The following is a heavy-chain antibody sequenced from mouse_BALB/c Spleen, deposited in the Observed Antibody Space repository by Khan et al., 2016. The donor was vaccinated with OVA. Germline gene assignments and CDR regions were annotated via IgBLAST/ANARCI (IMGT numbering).Heavy chain of an antibody. Sequence: DVHLVESGGGLVKPGGSLKLSCAPSGFAFSSYDMSWVRQTPEKRLEWVATISGTGIYTYYPDSVKGRFTISRDNARNTLYLQMSSLRSEDTALYYCARPSYYGNPWFTYWGQGTLGTVSA. V-gene: IGHV5-9*02. CDR2: ISGTGIYT. D-gene: IGHD2-10*01. CDR1: GFAFSSYD. CDR3: ARPSYYGNPWFTY. J-gene: IGHJ3*01.